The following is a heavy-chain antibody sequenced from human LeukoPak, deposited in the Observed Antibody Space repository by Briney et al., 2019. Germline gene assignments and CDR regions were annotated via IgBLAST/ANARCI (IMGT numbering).Heavy chain of an antibody. Sequence: PGGSRRLSCAASGFTFDDYGMSWVRQAPGKGLDWVSGINWKGGSTGYADSVNGRFTISRDNAKNSLYLQMNSLRAEDTALYYCASITIFGVASLWGQGTLVTVSS. D-gene: IGHD3-3*01. J-gene: IGHJ4*02. CDR3: ASITIFGVASL. V-gene: IGHV3-20*04. CDR1: GFTFDDYG. CDR2: INWKGGST.